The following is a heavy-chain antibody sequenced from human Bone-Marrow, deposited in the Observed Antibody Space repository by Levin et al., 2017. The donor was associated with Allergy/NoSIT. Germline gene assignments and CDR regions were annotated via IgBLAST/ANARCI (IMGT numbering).Heavy chain of an antibody. CDR3: VKEPENYDSSGFFSYFES. Sequence: GGSLRLSCAASGFSFDDYIMHWVRQVPGLGLEWLSFISRDGDTIYYADSVEGRFTVSRDNSKNSLYLHMTSLRTEDTAVYYCVKEPENYDSSGFFSYFESWGQGTLVTVSS. CDR1: GFSFDDYI. D-gene: IGHD3-16*01. J-gene: IGHJ4*02. V-gene: IGHV3-43*01. CDR2: ISRDGDTI.